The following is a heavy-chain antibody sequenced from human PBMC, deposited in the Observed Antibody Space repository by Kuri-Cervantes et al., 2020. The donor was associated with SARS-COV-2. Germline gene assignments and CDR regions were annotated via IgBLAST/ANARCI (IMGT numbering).Heavy chain of an antibody. CDR1: GFTFSSYA. J-gene: IGHJ6*01. Sequence: GGSLRLSCAASGFTFSSYAMSWVRQAPGKGLEWVSAISGSGGSTYYADSVKGRFTISRDNSENTLYLQMNSLRAEDTAVYYCARDSYYYYFWSGYASGRTYYYYYGMDVWGQGTTVTVSS. CDR2: ISGSGGST. CDR3: ARDSYYYYFWSGYASGRTYYYYYGMDV. V-gene: IGHV3-23*01. D-gene: IGHD3-3*01.